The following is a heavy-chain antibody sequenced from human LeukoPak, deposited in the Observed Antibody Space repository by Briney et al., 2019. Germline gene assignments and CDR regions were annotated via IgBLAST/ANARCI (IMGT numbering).Heavy chain of an antibody. CDR1: GFIFSNYW. V-gene: IGHV3-7*01. CDR2: IRQEGSKK. CDR3: ASGRGPADAFDI. J-gene: IGHJ3*02. D-gene: IGHD2-15*01. Sequence: GGSLRLSCAASGFIFSNYWMSWLRQAPGKGLEWVANIRQEGSKKNYVDSVEGRFTISRDNAQNSVYLQMTSLRAEDTAVYYCASGRGPADAFDIWGQGTMVTVSS.